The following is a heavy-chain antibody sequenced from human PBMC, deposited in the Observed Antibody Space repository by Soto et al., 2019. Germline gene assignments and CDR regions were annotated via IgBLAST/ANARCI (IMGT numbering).Heavy chain of an antibody. V-gene: IGHV4-59*12. Sequence: PSETLSLTCTVSGGSISPYYWSWIRQPPGKGLEWVGYIYYGGTSSYNPSLKSRVTISLETSKSQISLRLTSVTAADTAVYYCARDHDLFYDFWSGYQNYYYGMDVWGQGTTVTVSS. J-gene: IGHJ6*02. CDR2: IYYGGTS. CDR1: GGSISPYY. CDR3: ARDHDLFYDFWSGYQNYYYGMDV. D-gene: IGHD3-3*01.